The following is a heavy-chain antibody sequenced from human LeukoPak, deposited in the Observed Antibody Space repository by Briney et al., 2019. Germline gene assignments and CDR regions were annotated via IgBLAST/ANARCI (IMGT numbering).Heavy chain of an antibody. CDR2: FDPEDGET. J-gene: IGHJ3*02. CDR1: GYTLTELS. V-gene: IGHV1-24*01. Sequence: GASVKVSCKVSGYTLTELSMHWVRQAPGKGLEWMGGFDPEDGETIYAQKFQGRVTMTEDTSTNTAYMELSSLRSEDTAVYYCATFSRFLEWLNAFDIWGQGTMVTVSS. CDR3: ATFSRFLEWLNAFDI. D-gene: IGHD3-3*01.